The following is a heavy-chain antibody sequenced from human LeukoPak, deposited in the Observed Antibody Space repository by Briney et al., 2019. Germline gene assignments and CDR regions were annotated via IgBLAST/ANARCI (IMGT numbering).Heavy chain of an antibody. Sequence: QSGGSLRLSXAASGFAVSTNYLSWVRQAPGKGLEWVSVIYSDGSTYYTDSVKGRFTISRDNSKNTPYLQMNSLRPEDTAVYYCARDQRSESYYPWGWFDPWGQGTLVTVSS. J-gene: IGHJ5*02. D-gene: IGHD1-26*01. V-gene: IGHV3-66*02. CDR3: ARDQRSESYYPWGWFDP. CDR2: IYSDGST. CDR1: GFAVSTNY.